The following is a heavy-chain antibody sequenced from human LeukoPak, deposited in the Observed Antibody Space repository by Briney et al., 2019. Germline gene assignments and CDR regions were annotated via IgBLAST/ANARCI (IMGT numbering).Heavy chain of an antibody. J-gene: IGHJ4*02. V-gene: IGHV4-38-2*02. CDR2: IYHSGST. CDR3: ASDLRGYYDSSGYFDY. CDR1: GYSISSGYY. Sequence: SGTLSLTCTVSGYSISSGYYWGWIRQPPGKGLEWIGSIYHSGSTYYNPSLKSRVTISVDTSKNQFSLKLSSVTAADTAVYYCASDLRGYYDSSGYFDYWGQGTLVTVSS. D-gene: IGHD3-22*01.